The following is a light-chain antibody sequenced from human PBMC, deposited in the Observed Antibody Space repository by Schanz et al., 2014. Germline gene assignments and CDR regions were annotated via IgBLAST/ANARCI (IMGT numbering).Light chain of an antibody. CDR1: SIDVGGYNY. V-gene: IGLV2-8*01. Sequence: QSALTQPPSASGSPGQSVTISCTGTSIDVGGYNYVSWYQQYPGKAPKLMIYEVSKRPSGVPDRFSGSKSGNTASLTVSGLQAEDEADYYCGSYVGSNSPYVFGTGTKLTVL. CDR3: GSYVGSNSPYV. J-gene: IGLJ1*01. CDR2: EVS.